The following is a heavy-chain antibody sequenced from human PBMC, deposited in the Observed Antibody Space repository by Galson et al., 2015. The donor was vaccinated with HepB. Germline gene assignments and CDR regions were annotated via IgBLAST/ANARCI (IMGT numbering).Heavy chain of an antibody. Sequence: SLRLSCAASGFTFSSYGMHWVRQAPGKGLEWVAVISYDGSNKYYADSVKGRSTISRDNSKNTLYLQMNSLRAEDTAVYYCTTLGIIRQYDPSDIWGQGAVVTVSS. CDR3: TTLGIIRQYDPSDI. D-gene: IGHD3-10*01. CDR2: ISYDGSNK. J-gene: IGHJ3*02. CDR1: GFTFSSYG. V-gene: IGHV3-30*03.